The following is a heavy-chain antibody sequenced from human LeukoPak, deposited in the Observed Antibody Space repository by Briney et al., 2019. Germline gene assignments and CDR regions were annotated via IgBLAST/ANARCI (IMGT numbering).Heavy chain of an antibody. V-gene: IGHV3-21*01. CDR1: GFTFSSYS. J-gene: IGHJ3*02. CDR3: ARDPWGKDAFDI. Sequence: GGSLRLSCAASGFTFSSYSMNWVRQAPGKGLEWVSSISSSSSNIYYADSVKGRFTISRDNAKNSLYLQMNSLRAEDTAVYYCARDPWGKDAFDIWGQGTMVTVSS. CDR2: ISSSSSNI. D-gene: IGHD3-16*01.